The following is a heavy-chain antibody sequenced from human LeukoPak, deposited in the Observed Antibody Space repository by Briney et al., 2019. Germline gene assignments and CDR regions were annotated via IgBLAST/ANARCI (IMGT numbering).Heavy chain of an antibody. CDR1: GGSISSYY. V-gene: IGHV4-59*01. CDR2: IYYSGST. D-gene: IGHD3-10*01. CDR3: ARVGFGCGSGSYPRPRYYYYYYMDV. J-gene: IGHJ6*03. Sequence: PSETLSLTCTVSGGSISSYYWSWIRQPPGKGLEWIGYIYYSGSTNYNPSLKSRVTISVDTSKNQFSLKLSSVTAADTAVYYCARVGFGCGSGSYPRPRYYYYYYMDVWGKGTTVTVSS.